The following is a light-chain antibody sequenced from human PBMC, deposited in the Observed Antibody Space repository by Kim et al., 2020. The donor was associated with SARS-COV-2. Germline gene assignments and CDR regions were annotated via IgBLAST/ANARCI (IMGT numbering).Light chain of an antibody. CDR3: KRALVSPLA. Sequence: DIVMTQSPLSLSVTPGEPASISCTSSQRLLHHIRYGFLVRYLQKPGQSTQLLIYFGSRRASGVPARLSGSGSGTKFTPKISRVEAEDVGMCYCKRALVSPLAFGGGTKVDLK. CDR1: QRLLHHIRYGF. CDR2: FGS. V-gene: IGKV2-28*01. J-gene: IGKJ4*01.